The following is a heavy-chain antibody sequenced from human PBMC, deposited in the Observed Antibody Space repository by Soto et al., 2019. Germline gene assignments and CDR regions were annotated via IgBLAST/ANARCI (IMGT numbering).Heavy chain of an antibody. V-gene: IGHV3-23*01. J-gene: IGHJ4*02. CDR3: AEEEGTTRYSSGWYY. Sequence: SLRLPCAASPFSFSSYATSWVRQANAKVLEWGSAISGSGGRTYGAGSLKGRFTIARDNTKNTLYLHMNSLRADDTAVYYCAEEEGTTRYSSGWYYWGQGTL. D-gene: IGHD6-19*01. CDR1: PFSFSSYA. CDR2: ISGSGGRT.